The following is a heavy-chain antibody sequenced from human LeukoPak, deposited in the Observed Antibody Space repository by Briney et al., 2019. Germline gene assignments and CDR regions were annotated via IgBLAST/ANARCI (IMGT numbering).Heavy chain of an antibody. V-gene: IGHV1-2*02. Sequence: ASVKVSCKASGYTFTGYYMHWVRQAPGQGLEWMGWINPNSGGTKCAQNFQGRVTMTRDTSISTAYMELSRLRSDHTAVYYCARDSAVYDSSGYFLHAFDIWGQGTMVTVSS. CDR1: GYTFTGYY. CDR3: ARDSAVYDSSGYFLHAFDI. D-gene: IGHD3-22*01. J-gene: IGHJ3*02. CDR2: INPNSGGT.